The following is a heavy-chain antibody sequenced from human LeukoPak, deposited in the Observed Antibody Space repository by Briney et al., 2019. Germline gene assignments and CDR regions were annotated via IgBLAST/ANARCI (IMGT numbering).Heavy chain of an antibody. J-gene: IGHJ5*02. CDR2: ISGSGGST. V-gene: IGHV3-23*01. Sequence: QSGGSLRLSCAASGFTFSSYAMSWVRQAPGKGLEWVSAISGSGGSTYYADSVKGRFTISRDSSKNTLYLQMNSLRAEDTAVYYCAKRSDYDFWSGSVNWSDPWGQGTLVPVSS. CDR1: GFTFSSYA. D-gene: IGHD3-3*01. CDR3: AKRSDYDFWSGSVNWSDP.